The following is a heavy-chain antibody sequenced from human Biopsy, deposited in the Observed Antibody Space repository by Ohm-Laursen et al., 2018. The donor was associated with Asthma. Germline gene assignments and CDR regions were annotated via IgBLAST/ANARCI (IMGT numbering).Heavy chain of an antibody. D-gene: IGHD2-21*02. J-gene: IGHJ4*02. V-gene: IGHV4-30-2*06. CDR1: GYSIDTGDYS. CDR3: ARGWNCGGDCYSLDS. Sequence: SQTLSLTCSVSGYSIDTGDYSWTWIRQSPGVGLEWIGNIYRNGDTYYNPTLKTRVTISIDRSKNQFSMRLRSVTAADTAVYYCARGWNCGGDCYSLDSWGQGTLVTVSS. CDR2: IYRNGDT.